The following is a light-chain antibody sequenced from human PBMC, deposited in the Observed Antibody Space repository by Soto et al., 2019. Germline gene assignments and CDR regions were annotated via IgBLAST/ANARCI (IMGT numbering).Light chain of an antibody. J-gene: IGKJ5*01. CDR1: QSVSRN. CDR3: QQYNNWPIT. V-gene: IGKV3D-15*01. Sequence: EIVMTQSPAPLSVSPGERATLSCRASQSVSRNLAWYQQKPGQAPRLLIYDASTRATGTPARFSGSGSGTKFTLSISSLQSEDSAVYYCQQYNNWPITFGQGTRLEIK. CDR2: DAS.